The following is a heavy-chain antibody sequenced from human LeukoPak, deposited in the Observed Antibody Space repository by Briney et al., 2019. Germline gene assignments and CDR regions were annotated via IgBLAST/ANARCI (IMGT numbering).Heavy chain of an antibody. CDR1: GDSISSYY. V-gene: IGHV4-59*01. D-gene: IGHD6-19*01. CDR2: IYYSGYS. Sequence: PSETLSLTCTVSGDSISSYYWSWIRQPPGKGLEWIGYIYYSGYSNYSPSLKSRVTISIDTSKNQFSLKLISATAADTAVYYCARETTLTGYSSGLGFNYWGQGTLVTVSS. J-gene: IGHJ4*02. CDR3: ARETTLTGYSSGLGFNY.